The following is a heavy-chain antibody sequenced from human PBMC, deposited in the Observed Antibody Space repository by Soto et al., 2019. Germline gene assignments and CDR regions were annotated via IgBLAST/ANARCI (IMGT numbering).Heavy chain of an antibody. CDR3: ARAISELLQYNWFDP. D-gene: IGHD1-26*01. CDR2: IIPIFGTA. CDR1: GGTFSSYA. J-gene: IGHJ5*02. Sequence: GASVKVSCKASGGTFSSYAISWVRQAPGQGLEWMGGIIPIFGTANYAQKFQGRVTITADESTSTAYMELSSLRSEDTAVYYCARAISELLQYNWFDPWGQGTLVTVSS. V-gene: IGHV1-69*13.